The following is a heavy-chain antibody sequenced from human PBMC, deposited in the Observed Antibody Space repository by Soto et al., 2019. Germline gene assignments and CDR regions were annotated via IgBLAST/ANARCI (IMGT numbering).Heavy chain of an antibody. CDR2: IITGNGNT. D-gene: IGHD2-2*01. V-gene: IGHV1-3*04. Sequence: ASVKVSCKASGYTFTSYTMHWVRQAPGQRLEWMGWIITGNGNTKYSQKFQGRVTITRDTSANTAYMELSSLTSEDTAVYYCASCKRGYCSSTSLDVWGQGTTVTVSS. CDR3: ASCKRGYCSSTSLDV. J-gene: IGHJ6*02. CDR1: GYTFTSYT.